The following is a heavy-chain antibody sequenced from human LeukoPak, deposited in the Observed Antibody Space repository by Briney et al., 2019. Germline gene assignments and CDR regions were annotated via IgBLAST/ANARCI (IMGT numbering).Heavy chain of an antibody. J-gene: IGHJ5*02. CDR1: GGSISSYY. D-gene: IGHD1-26*01. Sequence: SGTLSLTCTVSGGSISSYYWSWIRQPAGKGLEWIGRIYTSGSTNYNPSLKSRVTMSVDTSKNQFSLKLSSVTAADTAVYYCARDRGVRGGSYGTWFDPWGQGTLVTVSS. CDR3: ARDRGVRGGSYGTWFDP. V-gene: IGHV4-4*07. CDR2: IYTSGST.